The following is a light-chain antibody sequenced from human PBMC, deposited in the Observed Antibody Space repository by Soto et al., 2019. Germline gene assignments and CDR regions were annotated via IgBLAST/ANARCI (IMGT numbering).Light chain of an antibody. CDR2: EVS. CDR3: CSYAGTSTHTV. J-gene: IGLJ7*01. Sequence: QSAPIQPASVSGSPGQSITISCTGSSSDVGIFNLVSWYQQYPGKAPKLVLYEVSKWPSGISHRFSGSKSGNTASLTISGLQAEDEADYYCCSYAGTSTHTVFGGGTQLTVL. V-gene: IGLV2-23*02. CDR1: SSDVGIFNL.